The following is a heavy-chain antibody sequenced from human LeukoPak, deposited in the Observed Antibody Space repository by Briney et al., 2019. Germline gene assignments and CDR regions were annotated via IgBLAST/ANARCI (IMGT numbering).Heavy chain of an antibody. CDR1: GGAFSSYA. V-gene: IGHV1-69*05. CDR3: ARRRESSGLIFDY. D-gene: IGHD6-19*01. J-gene: IGHJ4*02. Sequence: SVKVSCKASGGAFSSYAISWVRQAPGLGLEWMGRIIPIFGTANYAQKFQGRVTITTDESTSTAYMELSSLRSEDTAVYYCARRRESSGLIFDYWGQGTLVTVSS. CDR2: IIPIFGTA.